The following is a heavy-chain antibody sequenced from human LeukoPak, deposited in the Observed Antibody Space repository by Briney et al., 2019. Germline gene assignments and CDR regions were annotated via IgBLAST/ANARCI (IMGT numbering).Heavy chain of an antibody. Sequence: GGSLRLSCAASDFTFSDHVMHWVRQVPGKGLEWVASLRYDGSETYYADSVKGRFTISRDNSKNTLYLQMNSLRAEDTAVYYCAKAAPEYYFDYWGQGTLVTVSS. CDR3: AKAAPEYYFDY. V-gene: IGHV3-30*02. CDR2: LRYDGSET. CDR1: DFTFSDHV. J-gene: IGHJ4*02.